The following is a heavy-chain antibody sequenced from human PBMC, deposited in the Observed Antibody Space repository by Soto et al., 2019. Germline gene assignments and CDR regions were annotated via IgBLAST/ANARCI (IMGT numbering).Heavy chain of an antibody. CDR1: GGSISSSSYY. J-gene: IGHJ4*02. V-gene: IGHV4-39*01. D-gene: IGHD3-3*01. Sequence: PSETLSLTCTVSGGSISSSSYYWGWIRQPPGKGLEWIGSIYYSGSTYYNPSLKSRVTISVDTSKNQFSLKLSSVTAADTAVYYCARQGFLAREVDYWGQGTLVTVSS. CDR3: ARQGFLAREVDY. CDR2: IYYSGST.